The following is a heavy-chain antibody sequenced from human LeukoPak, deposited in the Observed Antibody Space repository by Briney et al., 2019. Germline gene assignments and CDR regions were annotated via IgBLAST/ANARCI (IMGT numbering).Heavy chain of an antibody. CDR1: VGSISVYY. J-gene: IGHJ4*02. Sequence: SETLSPTSTVSVGSISVYYGSWIRQPPGKGLEWIGYISYSGSTNYNPSLKSRLTISVATSRNQFSLKLSSVTAADTAVYYCARHQGSSWHLNYWGQGTLVTVSS. CDR3: ARHQGSSWHLNY. D-gene: IGHD6-13*01. CDR2: ISYSGST. V-gene: IGHV4-59*08.